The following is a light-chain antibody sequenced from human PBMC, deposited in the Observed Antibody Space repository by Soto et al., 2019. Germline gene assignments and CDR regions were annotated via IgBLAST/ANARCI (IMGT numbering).Light chain of an antibody. CDR1: QSVSSGY. V-gene: IGKV3-20*01. CDR2: AAS. Sequence: EIVLTQSPGTLSLSPGERATLSCRASQSVSSGYLAWYQQKPGQAPTLLIYAASSRATGIPDRFSGSGSGTDFTLTISRLEPEDFAVYYCQQYGSSPPYTFGQGTKMEIK. J-gene: IGKJ2*01. CDR3: QQYGSSPPYT.